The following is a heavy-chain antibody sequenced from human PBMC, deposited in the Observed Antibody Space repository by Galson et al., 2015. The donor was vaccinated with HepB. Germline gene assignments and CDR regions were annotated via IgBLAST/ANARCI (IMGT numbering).Heavy chain of an antibody. V-gene: IGHV3-21*01. CDR1: GFTFSGYS. J-gene: IGHJ4*02. D-gene: IGHD6-19*01. Sequence: SLRLSCAASGFTFSGYSMNWVRQAPGKGLEWVSSISASSAYIYYADSVKGRFTISRDNSKNTLYLQMSSLRAEDTAVYYCVKRRVAVAGTSPFDYWGQGTLVTVSS. CDR2: ISASSAYI. CDR3: VKRRVAVAGTSPFDY.